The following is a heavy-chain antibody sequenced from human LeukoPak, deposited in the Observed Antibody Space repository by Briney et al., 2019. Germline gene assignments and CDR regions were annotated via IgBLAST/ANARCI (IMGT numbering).Heavy chain of an antibody. CDR3: AKDRHYYDFWSGYFTSPYFDY. J-gene: IGHJ4*02. CDR2: ISGSGGST. V-gene: IGHV3-23*01. D-gene: IGHD3-3*01. Sequence: GGSLRLSCAASGFTFSSYAMSWVRHAPGKGLEWVSAISGSGGSTYYADSVKGRFTISRDNSKNTLYLQMNSLRAEDTAVYYCAKDRHYYDFWSGYFTSPYFDYWGQGTLVTVSS. CDR1: GFTFSSYA.